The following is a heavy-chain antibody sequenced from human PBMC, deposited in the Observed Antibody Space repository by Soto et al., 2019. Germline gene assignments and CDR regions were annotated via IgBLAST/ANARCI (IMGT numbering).Heavy chain of an antibody. Sequence: QVQLVQSGAEVKKPGASVKVSRRASGYTFTNYYIHWVRQAPGQGLEWMAIINPMSGSTNYAQNFQGRVTLTMDTSTTTVYMDLSSLRFEDTAVYFCARDLLAGDFWGQGTLVTVSS. D-gene: IGHD3-10*01. CDR3: ARDLLAGDF. CDR1: GYTFTNYY. CDR2: INPMSGST. V-gene: IGHV1-46*01. J-gene: IGHJ4*02.